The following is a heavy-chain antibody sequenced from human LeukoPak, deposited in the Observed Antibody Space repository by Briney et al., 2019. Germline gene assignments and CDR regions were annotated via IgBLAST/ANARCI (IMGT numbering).Heavy chain of an antibody. Sequence: SETLSLTCAVYGGSFSGYYWSWIRQPPGKGLEWIGEINHSGSTNYNPSLKSRVTISVDTSKNQFPLKLSSVTAADTAVYYCARGGHLGYCSGGSCYSSYYYMDVWGKGTTVTVSS. J-gene: IGHJ6*03. CDR1: GGSFSGYY. V-gene: IGHV4-34*01. CDR3: ARGGHLGYCSGGSCYSSYYYMDV. CDR2: INHSGST. D-gene: IGHD2-15*01.